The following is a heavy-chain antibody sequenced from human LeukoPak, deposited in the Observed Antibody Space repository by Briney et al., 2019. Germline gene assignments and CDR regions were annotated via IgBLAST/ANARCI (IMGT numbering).Heavy chain of an antibody. J-gene: IGHJ4*02. V-gene: IGHV3-33*01. CDR3: ASPSDDYGDYVGPDY. D-gene: IGHD4-17*01. CDR1: GFTFSSYG. Sequence: GGSLRLSCAASGFTFSSYGMHWVRQAPGKGLEWVALIWYDGSNKHYTDSVKGRFTISRDNSKNTLYLQMNSLRAEDTAVYYCASPSDDYGDYVGPDYWGQGILVTVSS. CDR2: IWYDGSNK.